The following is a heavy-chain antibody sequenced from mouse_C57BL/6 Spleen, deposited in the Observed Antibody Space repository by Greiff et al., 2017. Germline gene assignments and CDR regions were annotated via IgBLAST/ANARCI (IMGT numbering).Heavy chain of an antibody. CDR2: IYPGSGNT. J-gene: IGHJ3*01. CDR3: ARDEAHYGGFAY. D-gene: IGHD1-1*01. CDR1: GYSFTDYY. Sequence: VQLQESGAELVRPGASVKLSCKASGYSFTDYYINWVKQRPGQGLEWIARIYPGSGNTYYTEKFKGKATLTAEKSSSTAYMQLSSLTSEDSAVYFCARDEAHYGGFAYWGQGTLVTVSA. V-gene: IGHV1-76*01.